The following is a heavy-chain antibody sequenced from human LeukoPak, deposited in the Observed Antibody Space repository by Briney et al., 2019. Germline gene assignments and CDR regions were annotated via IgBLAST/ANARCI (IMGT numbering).Heavy chain of an antibody. CDR1: GVSISHYY. CDR3: ARGQWQIDY. CDR2: IDTSGST. V-gene: IGHV4-4*07. J-gene: IGHJ4*02. Sequence: SETLSLTCTVSGVSISHYYWTWIRQPAGGGLEWIGRIDTSGSTNYNPSLKSRVTMSSDTSNNQFSLNLMSVVATDTAVYYCARGQWQIDYWGQGILVTVSP. D-gene: IGHD6-19*01.